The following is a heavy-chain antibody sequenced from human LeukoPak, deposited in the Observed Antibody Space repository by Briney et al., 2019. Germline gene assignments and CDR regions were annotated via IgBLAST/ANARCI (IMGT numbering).Heavy chain of an antibody. CDR1: GYPFTSYY. J-gene: IGHJ4*02. D-gene: IGHD3-22*01. V-gene: IGHV1-46*01. CDR3: ARVGDSSGYYYASMGY. CDR2: INPSGGST. Sequence: GASVKVSCKAPGYPFTSYYMHWVRQAPRQGLEWMGIINPSGGSTSYAQKFQGRVTMTRDRSTSTVYMELSSLRSEDTAVYYCARVGDSSGYYYASMGYWGQGTLVTVSS.